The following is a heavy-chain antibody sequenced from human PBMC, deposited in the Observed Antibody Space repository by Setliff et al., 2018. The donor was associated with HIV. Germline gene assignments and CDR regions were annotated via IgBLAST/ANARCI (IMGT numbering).Heavy chain of an antibody. CDR1: GGSISAESYS. V-gene: IGHV4-39*07. D-gene: IGHD3-22*01. CDR3: ARDPHYFDRSGYYSYFYFDF. J-gene: IGHJ4*02. Sequence: PSETLSLTCTLSGGSISAESYSWAWIRQPPGKGLEWIGAINYSGTTYYNPSLQSRVTMAVDTSKNQLSLKLTSMTAADTAVYYCARDPHYFDRSGYYSYFYFDFWGQGTLVTVS. CDR2: INYSGTT.